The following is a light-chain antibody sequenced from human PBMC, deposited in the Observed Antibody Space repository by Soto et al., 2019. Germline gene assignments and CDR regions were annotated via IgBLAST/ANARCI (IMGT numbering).Light chain of an antibody. J-gene: IGKJ4*01. Sequence: EMVLTQFPGTLALSPGDTATLSCRTSQSVDTKYLAWYQQKPGQAPRLLIYGTSRRAPASPDRISGSGSGTDFTLTISRLEPEDFAVYYCQQYGTSPLTFGGGTKVDIK. CDR3: QQYGTSPLT. CDR2: GTS. CDR1: QSVDTKY. V-gene: IGKV3-20*01.